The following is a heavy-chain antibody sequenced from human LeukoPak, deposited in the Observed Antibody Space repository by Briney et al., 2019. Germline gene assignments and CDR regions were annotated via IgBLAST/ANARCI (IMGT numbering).Heavy chain of an antibody. CDR2: ISYDGSNK. Sequence: PGKSLRLSCAASGFTFSSYGMHWVRQAPGKGLEWVAVISYDGSNKYYADSVKGRFTISRDNSKNTLYLQMNSLRAEDTAVYYCAKDAYDFWSGDAFDIWGQGTMVTVSS. CDR3: AKDAYDFWSGDAFDI. J-gene: IGHJ3*02. CDR1: GFTFSSYG. D-gene: IGHD3-3*01. V-gene: IGHV3-30*18.